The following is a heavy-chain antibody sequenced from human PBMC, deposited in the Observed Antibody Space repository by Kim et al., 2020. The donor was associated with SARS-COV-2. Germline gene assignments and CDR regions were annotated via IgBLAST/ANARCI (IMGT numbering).Heavy chain of an antibody. V-gene: IGHV1-69*13. CDR3: ARVSGRPSKNYYYYYGMDV. Sequence: SVKVSCKASGGTFSSYAISWVRQAPGQGLEWMGGIIPIFGTANYAQKFQGRVTITADESTSTAYMELSSLRSEDTAVYYCARVSGRPSKNYYYYYGMDVWGQGTTVTVSS. D-gene: IGHD2-15*01. J-gene: IGHJ6*02. CDR2: IIPIFGTA. CDR1: GGTFSSYA.